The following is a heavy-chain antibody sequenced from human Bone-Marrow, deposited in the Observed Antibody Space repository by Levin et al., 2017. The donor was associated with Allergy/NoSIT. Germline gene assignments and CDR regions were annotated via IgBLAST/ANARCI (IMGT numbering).Heavy chain of an antibody. CDR3: ATGPVGFDS. V-gene: IGHV4-39*01. J-gene: IGHJ4*02. CDR1: AGSVRSSTYN. Sequence: SETLSLTCNVSAGSVRSSTYNRAWIRQPPGKGLEWIGIIYDSVSTYYNPSFNSRVTISVDTSKSQFSLKLTSLTAADTGVYYCATGPVGFDSWGQGILVTVSS. CDR2: IYDSVST.